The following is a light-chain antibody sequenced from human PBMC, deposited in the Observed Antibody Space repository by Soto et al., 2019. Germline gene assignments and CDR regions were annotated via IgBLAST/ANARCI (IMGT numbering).Light chain of an antibody. V-gene: IGLV2-11*01. CDR2: DVN. Sequence: QSALTQPRSVSGSPGQSVTIACTGTSSDVGTYNHVSWYQQHPGKAPKVMIYDVNKRSSTVPDRFSGSKSGNTASLTISGLQAEDEADYYCSSYAGTYSVVFGGGTKL. CDR1: SSDVGTYNH. CDR3: SSYAGTYSVV. J-gene: IGLJ2*01.